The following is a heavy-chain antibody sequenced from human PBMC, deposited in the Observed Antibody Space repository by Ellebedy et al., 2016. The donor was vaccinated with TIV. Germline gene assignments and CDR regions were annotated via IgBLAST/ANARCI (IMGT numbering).Heavy chain of an antibody. CDR1: GGSINSGGYS. V-gene: IGHV4-30-2*01. CDR3: ARGGASSKWLDP. Sequence: SETLSLXXTVSGGSINSGGYSWSWIRQAPGKGLEWMGYIYPGGSTNYNPSLESRVSISIDRSKNQFSLRLSSVTTADTSVYYCARGGASSKWLDPWGQGAPVTVSS. CDR2: IYPGGST. J-gene: IGHJ5*02.